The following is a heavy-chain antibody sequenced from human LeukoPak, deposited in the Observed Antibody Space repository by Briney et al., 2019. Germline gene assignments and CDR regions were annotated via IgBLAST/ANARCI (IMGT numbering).Heavy chain of an antibody. J-gene: IGHJ5*02. CDR3: ARDLGQYYDTSDNWFDP. CDR2: INSDGINS. CDR1: GFTVSSNY. Sequence: GGSLRLSCAASGFTVSSNYMSWVRQAPGKGLVWVSRINSDGINSSYADSVKGRFTISRDNAKNTLNLQMNSLRAEDTAVYYCARDLGQYYDTSDNWFDPWGQGTLVTVSS. D-gene: IGHD3-22*01. V-gene: IGHV3-74*01.